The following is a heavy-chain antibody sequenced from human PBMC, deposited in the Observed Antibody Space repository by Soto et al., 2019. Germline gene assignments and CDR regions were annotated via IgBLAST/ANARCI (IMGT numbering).Heavy chain of an antibody. CDR2: ISGSGGST. CDR3: AKDVGDYIVVVVAAQNPYFQH. V-gene: IGHV3-23*01. Sequence: EVQLLESGGGLVQPGGSLRLSCAASGFTFSSYAMSWVRQAPGKGLEWVSAISGSGGSTYYADSVKGRFTISRDNSKNTLYLQMNSLRAEDTAVYHCAKDVGDYIVVVVAAQNPYFQHWGQGTLVTVSS. CDR1: GFTFSSYA. D-gene: IGHD2-15*01. J-gene: IGHJ1*01.